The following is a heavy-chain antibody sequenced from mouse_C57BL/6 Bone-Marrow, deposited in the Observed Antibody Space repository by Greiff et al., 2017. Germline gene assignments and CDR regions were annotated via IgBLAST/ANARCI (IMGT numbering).Heavy chain of an antibody. J-gene: IGHJ4*01. CDR2: IYPGGGYT. CDR3: ARVGTGTYAMDY. D-gene: IGHD4-1*01. CDR1: GYTFTNYW. V-gene: IGHV1-63*01. Sequence: QVQLQQSGAELVRPGTSVKMSCKASGYTFTNYWIGWAKQRPGHGLEWIGDIYPGGGYTNYNEKVKGKATLTADKSSSTAYMQFSSLTSEDSAIYYCARVGTGTYAMDYWGQGTSVTVSS.